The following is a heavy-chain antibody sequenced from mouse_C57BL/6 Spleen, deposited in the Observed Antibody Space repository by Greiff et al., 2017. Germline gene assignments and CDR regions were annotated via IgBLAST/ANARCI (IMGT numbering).Heavy chain of an antibody. CDR2: IHPNSGST. J-gene: IGHJ4*01. D-gene: IGHD2-2*01. Sequence: QVQLQQPGAELVKPGASVKLSCKASGYTFTSYWMHWVKQTPGQGLEWIGMIHPNSGSTNYNEKLKGKATLTVDQYSSTAYMQLSSLTSEDSSVYYCARTAYGYDACDYAMDYWGQGTSVTVSS. V-gene: IGHV1-64*01. CDR1: GYTFTSYW. CDR3: ARTAYGYDACDYAMDY.